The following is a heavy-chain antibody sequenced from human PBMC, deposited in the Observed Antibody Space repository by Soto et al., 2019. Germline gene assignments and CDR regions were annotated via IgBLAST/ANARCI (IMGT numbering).Heavy chain of an antibody. CDR1: GGSISSGDYY. Sequence: SETLSLTCTVSGGSISSGDYYWSWIRQPPGKGLEWIGYIYYSGSTYYNPSLKSPVSISADTSKNQFSLKLNSVTAADTAVYYCARVGRGVADYWGQGTLVTV. D-gene: IGHD3-10*01. CDR3: ARVGRGVADY. V-gene: IGHV4-30-4*01. CDR2: IYYSGST. J-gene: IGHJ4*02.